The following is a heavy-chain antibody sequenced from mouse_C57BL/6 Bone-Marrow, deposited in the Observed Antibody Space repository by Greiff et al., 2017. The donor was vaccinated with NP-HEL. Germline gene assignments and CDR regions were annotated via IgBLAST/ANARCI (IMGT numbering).Heavy chain of an antibody. J-gene: IGHJ1*03. Sequence: VQLQQSGAELVKPGASVKLSSKASGYTFTEYTIHWVKQRSGQGLEWIGWFYPGSGSITYNEKFKDKATLTADKSSSTVYMELSRLTSEDSAVYFCARHEDYGSSYDWYFDVWGTGTTVTVSS. CDR2: FYPGSGSI. CDR1: GYTFTEYT. V-gene: IGHV1-62-2*01. CDR3: ARHEDYGSSYDWYFDV. D-gene: IGHD1-1*01.